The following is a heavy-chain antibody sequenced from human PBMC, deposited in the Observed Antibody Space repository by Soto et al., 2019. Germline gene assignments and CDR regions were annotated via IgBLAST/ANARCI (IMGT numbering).Heavy chain of an antibody. V-gene: IGHV4-39*01. D-gene: IGHD4-17*01. J-gene: IGHJ4*02. CDR2: IYYSGST. CDR3: ARRYLDTVTYFDY. CDR1: GGSISSSNYY. Sequence: QLQLQESGPGLVKPSETLSLTCTVSGGSISSSNYYWGWIRQPPGKGLEWIGSIYYSGSTYYNPSLKSRVTITVDTSRIPFSLKLTTLTAADTPAYYCARRYLDTVTYFDYWGQGTLVTVSS.